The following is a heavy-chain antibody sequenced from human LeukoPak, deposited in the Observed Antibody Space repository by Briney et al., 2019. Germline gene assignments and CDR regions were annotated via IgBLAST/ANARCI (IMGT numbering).Heavy chain of an antibody. D-gene: IGHD3-3*01. CDR2: ISAYNGNT. CDR1: GYTFTSYG. CDR3: ARDGYYDFWSGLVPYNWFDP. Sequence: GASVKVPCKASGYTFTSYGIGWVRQAPGQGLEWMGWISAYNGNTNYAQKLQGRVTMTTDTSTSTAYMELRSLRSDDTAVYYCARDGYYDFWSGLVPYNWFDPWGQGTLVTVSS. J-gene: IGHJ5*02. V-gene: IGHV1-18*01.